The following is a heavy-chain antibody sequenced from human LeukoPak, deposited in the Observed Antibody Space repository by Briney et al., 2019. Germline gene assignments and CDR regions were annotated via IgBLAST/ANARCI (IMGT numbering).Heavy chain of an antibody. J-gene: IGHJ6*03. V-gene: IGHV4-59*01. CDR3: ARDLGRRCSGGRCYYYYNYMDV. CDR1: GGSISSYY. CDR2: IYYSGST. D-gene: IGHD2-15*01. Sequence: SSETLSLTCTVSGGSISSYYWSWIRQPPGKGLEWIGYIYYSGSTNYNPSLKSRVTISVDTSKNQFSLKLSSVTAADTAVYYCARDLGRRCSGGRCYYYYNYMDVWGKGTTVTISS.